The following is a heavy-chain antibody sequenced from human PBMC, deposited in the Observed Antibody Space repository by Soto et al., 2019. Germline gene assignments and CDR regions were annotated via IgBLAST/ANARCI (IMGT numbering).Heavy chain of an antibody. CDR2: INPSGGST. Sequence: ASVKVSCKASGYTFTIYYMHWVRQAPGQGLEWMGIINPSGGSTSYAQKFQGRVTMTRDTSTSTVYMELSGLRSEDTAVYYCARDKRDVGYYYYYYMDVWGKGTTVTVSS. D-gene: IGHD3-10*02. CDR3: ARDKRDVGYYYYYYMDV. CDR1: GYTFTIYY. J-gene: IGHJ6*03. V-gene: IGHV1-46*03.